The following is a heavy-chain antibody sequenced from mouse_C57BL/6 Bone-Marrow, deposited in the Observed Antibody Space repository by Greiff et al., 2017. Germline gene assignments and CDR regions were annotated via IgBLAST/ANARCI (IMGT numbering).Heavy chain of an antibody. CDR2: ISPNNGGT. V-gene: IGHV1-18*01. CDR1: GYTFTDYN. Sequence: EVQLQQSGPELVKPGASVKIPCKASGYTFTDYNMHWVKQSHGKGLEWIGDISPNNGGTIYTQKFKGKATLTVDKSSSTAYMELRSLTSEDTAVYYCARPYGSSPIGYFDVWGTGTTVTVSS. CDR3: ARPYGSSPIGYFDV. D-gene: IGHD1-1*01. J-gene: IGHJ1*03.